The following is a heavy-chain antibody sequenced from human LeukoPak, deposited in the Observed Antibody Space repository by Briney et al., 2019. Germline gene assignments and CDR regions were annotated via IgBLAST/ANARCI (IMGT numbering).Heavy chain of an antibody. CDR1: GYSFTGYA. D-gene: IGHD3-22*01. V-gene: IGHV7-4-1*02. Sequence: ASVKVSCKASGYSFTGYAMNWVRQAPGQGLEWVGWINTNTGNPTYAQGFTGRFVFSLDTSVTTAYLEINSLKADDTAMYYCARQSHDSGGYYLYYLDFWGQGTLVTVSS. CDR3: ARQSHDSGGYYLYYLDF. CDR2: INTNTGNP. J-gene: IGHJ4*02.